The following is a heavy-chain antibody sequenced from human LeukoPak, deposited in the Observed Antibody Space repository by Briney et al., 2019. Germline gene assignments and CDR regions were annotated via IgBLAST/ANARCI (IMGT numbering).Heavy chain of an antibody. CDR2: INQSGGT. Sequence: TSETLSLTCAVYGVSFSGYYWSWVRQLPGRGLEWIGEINQSGGTNYNPSLKSRVTISVDTSRNQFSLKLRSVTAADTGVYYCATKYSVAVAANPPYFDYWGQGTLVTVSS. CDR3: ATKYSVAVAANPPYFDY. V-gene: IGHV4-34*01. J-gene: IGHJ4*02. D-gene: IGHD6-19*01. CDR1: GVSFSGYY.